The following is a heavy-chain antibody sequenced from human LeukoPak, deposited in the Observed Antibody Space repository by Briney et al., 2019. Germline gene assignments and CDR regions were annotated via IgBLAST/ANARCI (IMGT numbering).Heavy chain of an antibody. CDR1: GGTFSRYA. Sequence: ASVKVSCKASGGTFSRYAINWVRQAPGQGLEWMGGVIPIFGTANYAQRFQGRVTITTEESTSTAYMELRSLRSDDTAVYYCARDRGIAARPFDYWGQGTLVTVSS. D-gene: IGHD6-6*01. V-gene: IGHV1-69*05. CDR2: VIPIFGTA. J-gene: IGHJ4*02. CDR3: ARDRGIAARPFDY.